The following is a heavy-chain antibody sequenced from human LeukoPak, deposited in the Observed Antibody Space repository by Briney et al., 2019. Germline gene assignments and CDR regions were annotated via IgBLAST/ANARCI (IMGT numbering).Heavy chain of an antibody. D-gene: IGHD2-2*02. CDR1: GGSISSGDYY. J-gene: IGHJ4*02. V-gene: IGHV4-30-4*08. Sequence: SETLSLTCTVSGGSISSGDYYWSWIRQPPGKGLEWIGYIYYSGSTYYNPSLKSRVTISVDTSKNQFSLKLSSVTAADTAVYYCARTHMGYCSSTSCYIFDYWGQGTLVTVSS. CDR2: IYYSGST. CDR3: ARTHMGYCSSTSCYIFDY.